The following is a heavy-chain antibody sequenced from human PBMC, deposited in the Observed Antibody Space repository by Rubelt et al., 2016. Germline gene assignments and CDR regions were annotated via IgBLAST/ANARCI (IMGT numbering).Heavy chain of an antibody. Sequence: QVQLQQSGPGLVKPSQTLSLTCAISGDSVSSDSAAWNWIRQSPSRGLEWLGRTFYRSTWYNDYALSVKSRITINPDTSKNQLSLQRHSVTPEDTAVYYCARDIGVTGIHSYYYGMDVWGQGTTVTVSS. V-gene: IGHV6-1*01. CDR3: ARDIGVTGIHSYYYGMDV. CDR1: GDSVSSDSAA. J-gene: IGHJ6*02. CDR2: TFYRSTWYN. D-gene: IGHD1-20*01.